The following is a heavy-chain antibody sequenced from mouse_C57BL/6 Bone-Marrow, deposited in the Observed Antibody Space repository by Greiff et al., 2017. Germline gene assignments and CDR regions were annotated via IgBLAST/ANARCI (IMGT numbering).Heavy chain of an antibody. V-gene: IGHV1-82*01. CDR1: GYAFSSSW. Sequence: VKLQESGPELVKPGASVKISCKASGYAFSSSWMNWVKRRPGKGLEWIGRIYPGDGDTNYNGKFKGKATLTADKSSSTAYMQLSSLTSEDSAVYFCARGGYDAWFAYWGQGTLVTVSA. D-gene: IGHD2-2*01. J-gene: IGHJ3*01. CDR3: ARGGYDAWFAY. CDR2: IYPGDGDT.